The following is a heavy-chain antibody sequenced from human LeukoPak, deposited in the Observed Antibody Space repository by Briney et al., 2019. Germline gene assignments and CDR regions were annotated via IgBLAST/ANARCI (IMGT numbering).Heavy chain of an antibody. Sequence: SETLSLTCTVSGGSIISSSYYWGWIRQPPGKGLEWIGSIYYSGSTYYKPSLKSRVTISVDTSKNQFSLKLRSVTAADTAVYYCARVTSRLGWFDPWGQGTLVTVSS. CDR3: ARVTSRLGWFDP. CDR1: GGSIISSSYY. J-gene: IGHJ5*02. V-gene: IGHV4-39*07. CDR2: IYYSGST. D-gene: IGHD1-14*01.